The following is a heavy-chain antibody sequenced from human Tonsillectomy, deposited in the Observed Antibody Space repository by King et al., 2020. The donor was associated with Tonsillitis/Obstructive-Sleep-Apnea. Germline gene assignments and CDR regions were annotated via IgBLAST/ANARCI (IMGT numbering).Heavy chain of an antibody. CDR2: IHQDGNER. CDR3: VRDRDKGDYFDY. Sequence: VQLVESGGGLVQPGGSLRLSCAASGFTFSDYWMSWVRHAPGKVLEWLANIHQDGNERFYWGSVRGRFAMSRDNAKSSLSRLMNSLRAEDTAVYYCVRDRDKGDYFDYWGQGALVTVSP. J-gene: IGHJ4*02. V-gene: IGHV3-7*04. D-gene: IGHD3-16*01. CDR1: GFTFSDYW.